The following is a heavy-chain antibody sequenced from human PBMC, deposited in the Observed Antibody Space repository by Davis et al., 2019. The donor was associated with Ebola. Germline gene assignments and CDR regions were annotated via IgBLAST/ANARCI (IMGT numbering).Heavy chain of an antibody. V-gene: IGHV1-8*01. Sequence: ASVKVSCKASGYTFTSYDINWVRQATGQGLEWMGWMNPASGNTGYAQNFQGRLTMTRTTAIGTAYMELSSLTSEDTAIYYCVKGDRQCKSSSCYDHWGQGTLVTVSS. D-gene: IGHD2-2*01. CDR2: MNPASGNT. CDR1: GYTFTSYD. CDR3: VKGDRQCKSSSCYDH. J-gene: IGHJ1*01.